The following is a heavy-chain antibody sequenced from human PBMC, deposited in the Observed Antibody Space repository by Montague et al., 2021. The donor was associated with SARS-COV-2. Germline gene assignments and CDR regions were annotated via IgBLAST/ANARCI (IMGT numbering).Heavy chain of an antibody. CDR1: GGSISSGGYY. V-gene: IGHV4-31*03. J-gene: IGHJ4*02. CDR3: ARAGITIFGVVTHYDY. D-gene: IGHD3-3*01. CDR2: IYYSGST. Sequence: TLSLTCTVSGGSISSGGYYWSRIRQHPGKGLEWIGYIYYSGSTYYNPSLKSRVTISVDTSKNQFSLKLSSVTAADTAVYYCARAGITIFGVVTHYDYWGQGTLVTVSS.